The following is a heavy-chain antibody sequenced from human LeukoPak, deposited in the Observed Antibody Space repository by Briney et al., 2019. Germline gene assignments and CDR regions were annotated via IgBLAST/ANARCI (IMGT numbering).Heavy chain of an antibody. CDR3: AKAVLRFQKPGD. CDR2: ISGSGGST. V-gene: IGHV3-23*01. J-gene: IGHJ4*02. D-gene: IGHD3-3*01. CDR1: GFTFSGYA. Sequence: GGSLRLSCAASGFTFSGYAMSWVRQAPGKGLEWVSAISGSGGSTYYADSVKGRFTISRDNSKNTLYLQMNSLRAEDTAVYYCAKAVLRFQKPGDWGQGTLVTVSS.